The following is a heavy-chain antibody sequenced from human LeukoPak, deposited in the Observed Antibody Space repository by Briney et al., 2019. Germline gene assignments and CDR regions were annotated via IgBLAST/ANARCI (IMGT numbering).Heavy chain of an antibody. CDR2: IYHSGST. CDR1: GGSISSGGYS. CDR3: ARGGLLRFLRPALPYYFDY. D-gene: IGHD3-3*01. Sequence: EASETLSLTCAVSGGSISSGGYSWSWIRQPPGKGLEWIGYIYHSGSTYYNPSLKSRVTISVDRSKNQFSLKLSSVTAADTAVYYCARGGLLRFLRPALPYYFDYWGQGTLVTVSS. J-gene: IGHJ4*02. V-gene: IGHV4-30-2*01.